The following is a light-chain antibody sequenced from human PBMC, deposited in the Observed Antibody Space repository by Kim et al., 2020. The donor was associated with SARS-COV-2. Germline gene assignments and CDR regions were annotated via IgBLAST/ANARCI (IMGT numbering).Light chain of an antibody. CDR3: QQYGSSPRYT. CDR1: QSVSSGY. J-gene: IGKJ2*01. Sequence: EIVLTQSPGTLSLSPGERATLSCRASQSVSSGYLAWYQQKPGQAPRLLIYGASRRATGIPDRFSGGGSGTDFTLTSSRLEPEDFAVYYCQQYGSSPRYTFGQGTKLEI. V-gene: IGKV3-20*01. CDR2: GAS.